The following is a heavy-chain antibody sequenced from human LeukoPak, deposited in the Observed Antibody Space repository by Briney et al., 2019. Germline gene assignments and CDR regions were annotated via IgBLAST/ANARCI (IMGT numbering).Heavy chain of an antibody. J-gene: IGHJ4*02. CDR1: GGSISSSSAY. Sequence: SETLSLTCTVSGGSISSSSAYWGWLRQPPGRGLEWIGSIYYSKNTYYNPSLKSRVTISADTSKNQFSLTLGSVSATDTAVYYCVSPRGFSYGYFDYWGQGTLVTVSS. CDR3: VSPRGFSYGYFDY. V-gene: IGHV4-39*01. CDR2: IYYSKNT. D-gene: IGHD5-18*01.